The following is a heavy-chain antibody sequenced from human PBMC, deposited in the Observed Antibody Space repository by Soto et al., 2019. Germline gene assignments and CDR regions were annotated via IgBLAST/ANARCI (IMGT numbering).Heavy chain of an antibody. Sequence: ASVKVSCKASGYTFTSYAMHWVRQAPGQRLEWMGWINAGNGNTKYSQKFQGRVTITRDTSASTAYMELSSLRSEDTAVYYCARDPVRFLEWLLHWFDPWGQGTLVTVSS. CDR3: ARDPVRFLEWLLHWFDP. D-gene: IGHD3-3*01. V-gene: IGHV1-3*01. CDR2: INAGNGNT. CDR1: GYTFTSYA. J-gene: IGHJ5*02.